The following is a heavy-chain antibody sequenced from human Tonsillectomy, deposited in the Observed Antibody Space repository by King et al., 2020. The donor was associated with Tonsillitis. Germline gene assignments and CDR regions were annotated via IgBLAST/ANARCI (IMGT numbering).Heavy chain of an antibody. Sequence: VQLVESGGGLVQPGGSLRLACAASGFTFSSYEMNWVRQAPGKGLERVSYISRSGSAIYYADSVKGRFTISRDNAKNSLYLQMDSLRAEDTAVYYCADDGYSYGGGYYYYYYMDVWGKGTTVTVSS. CDR1: GFTFSSYE. D-gene: IGHD3-16*02. J-gene: IGHJ6*03. CDR2: ISRSGSAI. CDR3: ADDGYSYGGGYYYYYYMDV. V-gene: IGHV3-48*03.